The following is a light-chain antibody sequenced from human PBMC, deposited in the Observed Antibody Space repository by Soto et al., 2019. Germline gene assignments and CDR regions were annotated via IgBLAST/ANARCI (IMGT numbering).Light chain of an antibody. J-gene: IGLJ2*01. CDR2: RNN. CDR1: SSNIGSNT. V-gene: IGLV1-44*01. CDR3: AAWDDSLNGHVV. Sequence: QSVLTQPPSASGTPGQRVTISCSGSSSNIGSNTVNWYQQLPGTAPKLLIYRNNQRPSGVPDRSSGSKSATSGALAIRGLQSEDEAYYYCAAWDDSLNGHVVFGGGTKLTVL.